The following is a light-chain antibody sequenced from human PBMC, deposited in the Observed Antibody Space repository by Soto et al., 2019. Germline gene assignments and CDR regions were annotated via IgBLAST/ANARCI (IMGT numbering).Light chain of an antibody. J-gene: IGKJ1*01. V-gene: IGKV1-5*01. Sequence: EIQLTQSPSTLSVSIGDKVTISCRASQSISSWLAWYQQKPGQAPKLLIYDASSLESGIPARFSGSGSGTEFTLTISSLQSDDFAAYYCQQYNSYWTFGQGTKVDIK. CDR2: DAS. CDR3: QQYNSYWT. CDR1: QSISSW.